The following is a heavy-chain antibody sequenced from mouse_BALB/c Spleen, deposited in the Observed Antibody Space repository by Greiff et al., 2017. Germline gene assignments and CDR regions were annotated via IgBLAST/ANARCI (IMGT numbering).Heavy chain of an antibody. CDR2: IYPGDGST. V-gene: IGHV1S56*01. Sequence: VQLHQSGPELVKPGASVKMSCKASGYTFTSYYIHWVKQRPGQGLEWIGWIYPGDGSTKYNEKFKGKTTLTADKSSSTAYMLLSSLTSEDSAIYFCARDGSSFPWFAYWGQGTLVTVSA. J-gene: IGHJ3*01. CDR1: GYTFTSYY. D-gene: IGHD1-1*01. CDR3: ARDGSSFPWFAY.